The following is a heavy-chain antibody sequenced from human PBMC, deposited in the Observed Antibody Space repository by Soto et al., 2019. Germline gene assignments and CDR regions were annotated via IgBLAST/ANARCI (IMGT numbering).Heavy chain of an antibody. V-gene: IGHV3-9*01. Sequence: GGSLRLSCAASGFTFDDYAMHWVRQAPGKGLEWVSSISWNSGRIGYADSVKGRFTISRDNAKNSLYLQMNSLRTEDTALYYCAKDHYYDSSGQNWFDPWGQGTLVTVSS. J-gene: IGHJ5*02. D-gene: IGHD3-22*01. CDR1: GFTFDDYA. CDR3: AKDHYYDSSGQNWFDP. CDR2: ISWNSGRI.